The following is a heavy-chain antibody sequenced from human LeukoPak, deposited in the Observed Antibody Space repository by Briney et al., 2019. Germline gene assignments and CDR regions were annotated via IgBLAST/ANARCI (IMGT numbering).Heavy chain of an antibody. Sequence: SVKVSCKASGGTFSSYAISWVRQAPGQGLEWMGRIIPILGIANYAQKFQGRVTITADKSTSTAYMELSSLRSEDTAVYYCARDLGEYCSSTSCSRGAFDIWGQGTMVTVSS. J-gene: IGHJ3*02. D-gene: IGHD2-2*01. CDR1: GGTFSSYA. CDR2: IIPILGIA. V-gene: IGHV1-69*04. CDR3: ARDLGEYCSSTSCSRGAFDI.